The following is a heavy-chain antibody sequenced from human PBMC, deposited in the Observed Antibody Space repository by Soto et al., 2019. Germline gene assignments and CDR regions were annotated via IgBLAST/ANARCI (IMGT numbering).Heavy chain of an antibody. CDR1: GFIFSNAL. CDR3: TRDYDFDS. V-gene: IGHV3-15*01. D-gene: IGHD3-16*01. J-gene: IGHJ4*02. Sequence: EVQLVESGGGLVKPGGSLRLSCTGSGFIFSNALMSWVRQAPGKGLEWVGRIKSKADRGTTDYAAPVKGRFIISRNDSKDTLYLQMNGLKTEDTAVYYCTRDYDFDSWGQGTLVTVSS. CDR2: IKSKADRGTT.